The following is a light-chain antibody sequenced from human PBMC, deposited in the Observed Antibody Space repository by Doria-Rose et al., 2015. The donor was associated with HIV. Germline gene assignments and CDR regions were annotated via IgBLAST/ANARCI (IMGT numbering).Light chain of an antibody. CDR2: AAS. J-gene: IGKJ1*01. Sequence: SASVGDRVTITCRASQSISSYLNWYQQKPGKAPKLLIYAASSLQSGVPSRFSGSGSGTDLTLTISSLQPEDFATYYCQQSYSTPWTFGQGTKVEIK. CDR1: QSISSY. V-gene: IGKV1-39*01. CDR3: QQSYSTPWT.